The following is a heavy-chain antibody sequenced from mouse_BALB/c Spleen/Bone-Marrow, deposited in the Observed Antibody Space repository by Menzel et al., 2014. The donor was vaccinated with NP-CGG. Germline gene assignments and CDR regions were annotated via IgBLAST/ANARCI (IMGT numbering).Heavy chain of an antibody. Sequence: EVKLQESGGGLVKLGGSLKLSCAASGFTFSSYYMSWVRRTPEKRLELVAAINTNGGSTYYQDTVKGRFTISRDNAKNTLYLQMSSLKSEDTTLYYCASLYDGYSVFVYWGQGTLVTVSA. CDR1: GFTFSSYY. CDR3: ASLYDGYSVFVY. D-gene: IGHD2-3*01. J-gene: IGHJ3*01. CDR2: INTNGGST. V-gene: IGHV5-6-2*01.